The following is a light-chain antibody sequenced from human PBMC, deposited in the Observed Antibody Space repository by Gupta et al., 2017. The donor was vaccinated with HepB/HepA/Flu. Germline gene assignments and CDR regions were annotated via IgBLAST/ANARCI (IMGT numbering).Light chain of an antibody. CDR2: YDD. J-gene: IGLJ3*02. CDR3: SAWYDSVNGVV. Sequence: QSVLTQPPSVSEAPGQRVTITCSGSNSNIGDNAVNWYPQRPAQSPKLLIYYDDLLASGVSARFSGSKSGTSVSLVINGLQFEDEADYYCSAWYDSVNGVVFGGGTRLTVL. V-gene: IGLV1-36*01. CDR1: NSNIGDNA.